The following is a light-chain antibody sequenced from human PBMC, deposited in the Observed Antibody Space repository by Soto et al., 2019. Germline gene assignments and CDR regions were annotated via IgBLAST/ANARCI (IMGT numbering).Light chain of an antibody. J-gene: IGKJ1*01. V-gene: IGKV3-20*01. CDR1: QSVSSSY. CDR3: QQYGSAPKT. CDR2: GAS. Sequence: IVLTQSPGTLSLSPGERATLSCRASQSVSSSYLAWYQQKPGQAPRLLIYGASSRATGIPDRVSRSGSGTDFTLTISRLEPEDMAVYYCQQYGSAPKTFGQGTKVDI.